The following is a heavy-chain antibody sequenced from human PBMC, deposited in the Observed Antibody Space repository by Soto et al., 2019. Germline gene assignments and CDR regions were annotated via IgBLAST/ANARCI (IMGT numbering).Heavy chain of an antibody. J-gene: IGHJ5*02. CDR1: GGSISSYY. Sequence: SETLSLTCTVSGGSISSYYWSWIRQPPGKGLEWIGYIYYSGSTNCNPSLKSRVTISVDTSKNQFSLKLSSVTAADTAVYYCARGGVGYCSSTSCLEFDPWGQGTLVTVSS. CDR3: ARGGVGYCSSTSCLEFDP. D-gene: IGHD2-2*01. CDR2: IYYSGST. V-gene: IGHV4-59*01.